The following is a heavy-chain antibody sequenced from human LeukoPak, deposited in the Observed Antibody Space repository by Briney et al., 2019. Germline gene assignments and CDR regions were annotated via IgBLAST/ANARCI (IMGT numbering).Heavy chain of an antibody. Sequence: PGGSLRLSCAASGFTFDDYTMHWVRQAPGKGLEWVSLISWDGGSTYYADSVKGRFTISRDNSKNSLYLQMNSLRTEDTALYYCAKDDRGGRDYVGLLDYWGQGTLVTVS. V-gene: IGHV3-43*01. J-gene: IGHJ4*02. CDR2: ISWDGGST. CDR1: GFTFDDYT. D-gene: IGHD4-17*01. CDR3: AKDDRGGRDYVGLLDY.